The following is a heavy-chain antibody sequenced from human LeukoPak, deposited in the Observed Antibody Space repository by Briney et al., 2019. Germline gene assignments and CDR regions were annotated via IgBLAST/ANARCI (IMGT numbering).Heavy chain of an antibody. CDR2: ISSSGNSI. J-gene: IGHJ4*02. CDR3: ARDRIRKGIAAAGIIDY. Sequence: GGSLRLSCAASGFTFSSYEMNWVRQAPGKGLEWVSYISSSGNSIYYADSVKGRFTNSRDNAKNSLYLQMNSLRAEDTAVYYCARDRIRKGIAAAGIIDYWGQGTLVTVSS. CDR1: GFTFSSYE. V-gene: IGHV3-48*03. D-gene: IGHD6-13*01.